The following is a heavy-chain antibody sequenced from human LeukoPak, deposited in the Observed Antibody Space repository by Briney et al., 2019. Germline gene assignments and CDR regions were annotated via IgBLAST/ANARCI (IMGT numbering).Heavy chain of an antibody. CDR1: GYTFTSYG. CDR2: ISAYNGNT. Sequence: ASVKVSCKASGYTFTSYGISWVRQAPGQGLEWMGWISAYNGNTNYAQKLQGRVTMTTDTSTSTAYMERRSLRSDDTAVYYCAREYSGYDWGQFDYWGQGTLVTVSS. D-gene: IGHD5-12*01. J-gene: IGHJ4*02. CDR3: AREYSGYDWGQFDY. V-gene: IGHV1-18*01.